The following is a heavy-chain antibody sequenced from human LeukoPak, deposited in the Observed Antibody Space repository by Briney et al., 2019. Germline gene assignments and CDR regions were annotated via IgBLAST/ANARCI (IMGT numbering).Heavy chain of an antibody. V-gene: IGHV3-48*03. J-gene: IGHJ4*02. CDR3: AREDGAGPYCSAGSAHYFDY. D-gene: IGHD2-15*01. Sequence: GGTLRLSCAVSGFTFSSYEMNWVRLAPGPGMERVSYISRSGTTTHYADSVKGRLTISRDNAGKSLYLQMNSLRAEDTAIYYCAREDGAGPYCSAGSAHYFDYWGQGTLVTVSS. CDR2: ISRSGTTT. CDR1: GFTFSSYE.